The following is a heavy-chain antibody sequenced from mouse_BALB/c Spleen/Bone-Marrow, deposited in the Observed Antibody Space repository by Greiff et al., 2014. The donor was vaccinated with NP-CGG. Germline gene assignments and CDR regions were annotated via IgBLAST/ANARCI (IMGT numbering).Heavy chain of an antibody. D-gene: IGHD2-4*01. Sequence: EVQLQQSGAELVRSGASVKLSCTASGFNIKDYYMHCVKQRPEQGLEWIGWIDPENGDTEYAPKFQGKATMTADTSSNTAYLQLSSLTSEDTAVYYCNARGDYDFDYFDYWGQGTTLTASS. V-gene: IGHV14-4*02. CDR1: GFNIKDYY. CDR2: IDPENGDT. J-gene: IGHJ2*01. CDR3: NARGDYDFDYFDY.